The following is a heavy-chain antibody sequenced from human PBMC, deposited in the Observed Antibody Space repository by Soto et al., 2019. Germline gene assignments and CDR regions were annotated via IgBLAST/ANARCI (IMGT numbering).Heavy chain of an antibody. Sequence: GALRVSCAASVFTVSSYAMSWVRQAPGKGLEWVSSISGSGGGTYHADSVKGRFTFSRDNSKNTLYLQMNSLRAEDTAVYYCAKFGMATTKRSPPYYIDYWGQGALVTVSS. J-gene: IGHJ4*02. CDR2: ISGSGGGT. V-gene: IGHV3-23*01. CDR1: VFTVSSYA. D-gene: IGHD1-1*01. CDR3: AKFGMATTKRSPPYYIDY.